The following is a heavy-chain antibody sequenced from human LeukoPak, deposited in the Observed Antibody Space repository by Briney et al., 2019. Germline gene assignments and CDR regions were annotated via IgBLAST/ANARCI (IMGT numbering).Heavy chain of an antibody. CDR1: GGSISRSSYY. CDR2: IYYSGST. V-gene: IGHV4-39*07. J-gene: IGHJ4*02. CDR3: ARDHACSNGVCSYFDY. D-gene: IGHD2-8*01. Sequence: SETLSLTCTVSGGSISRSSYYWGWIRQPPGKGLEWIGSIYYSGSTYYNPSLKSRVTISVDTPKNQFSLKLSSVTAADTAVYYCARDHACSNGVCSYFDYWGQGTLVTVSS.